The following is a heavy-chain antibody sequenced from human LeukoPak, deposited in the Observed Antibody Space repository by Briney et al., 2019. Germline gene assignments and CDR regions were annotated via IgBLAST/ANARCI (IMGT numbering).Heavy chain of an antibody. CDR2: INPNSGGT. V-gene: IGHV1-2*02. J-gene: IGHJ4*02. D-gene: IGHD3-10*01. CDR3: ARDLSPISTMVRGVPGY. Sequence: ASVKVSRKASGYTFTGYYMHWVRQAPGQGLEWMGWINPNSGGTNYAQKFQGRVTMTRDTSISTAYMELSRLRSDDTAVYYCARDLSPISTMVRGVPGYWGQGTLVTVSS. CDR1: GYTFTGYY.